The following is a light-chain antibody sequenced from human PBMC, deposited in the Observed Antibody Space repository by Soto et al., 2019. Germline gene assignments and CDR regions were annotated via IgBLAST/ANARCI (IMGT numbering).Light chain of an antibody. J-gene: IGKJ1*01. CDR2: AAS. CDR3: QQYDM. CDR1: QTISNY. V-gene: IGKV1-16*01. Sequence: DIPMTQSPSTLSASVGGRVTITCRAGQTISNYVNWYQQKPGKAPKVLIYAASTLQSGVPSRFSGSGSGTEFTLTISSLQPDDFATYYCQQYDMFGPGTKVDIK.